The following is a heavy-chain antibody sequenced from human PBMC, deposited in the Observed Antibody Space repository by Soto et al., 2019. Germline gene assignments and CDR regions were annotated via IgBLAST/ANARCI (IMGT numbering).Heavy chain of an antibody. CDR1: GSTFSTYS. CDR3: ASSSGNNYGVGTNYYFDY. J-gene: IGHJ4*02. CDR2: IIPLFGTA. V-gene: IGHV1-69*06. D-gene: IGHD1-26*01. Sequence: QVQLVQSGAEVKKPGSSVKVSCKTSGSTFSTYSIVWVRQAPGEGLEWMGGIIPLFGTANYAQKFQDRVTITADKSTNTAFMELSSLKSEDKAVYYCASSSGNNYGVGTNYYFDYWGQGTLVTVSS.